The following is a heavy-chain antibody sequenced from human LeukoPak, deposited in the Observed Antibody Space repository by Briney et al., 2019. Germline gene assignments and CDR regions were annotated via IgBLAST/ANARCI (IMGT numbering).Heavy chain of an antibody. CDR2: IYYTGST. Sequence: SETLSLTCSVSGGSISSSNYYWSWIRQPPGKGLKWIGYIYYTGSTNYNPSLKSRVTISVDTSKNQFSLKLSSVTAADTAVYYCARVEEGYGSGRRENYFYYYMDVWGKGTTVTISS. V-gene: IGHV4-61*01. CDR1: GGSISSSNYY. J-gene: IGHJ6*03. CDR3: ARVEEGYGSGRRENYFYYYMDV. D-gene: IGHD3-10*01.